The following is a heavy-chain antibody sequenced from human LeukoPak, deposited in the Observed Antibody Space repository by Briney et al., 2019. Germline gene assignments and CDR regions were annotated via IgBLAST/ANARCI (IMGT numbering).Heavy chain of an antibody. CDR2: IYYSGST. Sequence: SETLSLTCTVSGGSISDSYWSWIRQPPGKGLEWIGSIYYSGSTYYNPSLKSRVTISVDTSKNQFSLKLSSVTAADTAVYYCAGGGSSRHFDYWGQGTLVTVSS. V-gene: IGHV4-59*04. D-gene: IGHD6-13*01. CDR3: AGGGSSRHFDY. CDR1: GGSISDSY. J-gene: IGHJ4*02.